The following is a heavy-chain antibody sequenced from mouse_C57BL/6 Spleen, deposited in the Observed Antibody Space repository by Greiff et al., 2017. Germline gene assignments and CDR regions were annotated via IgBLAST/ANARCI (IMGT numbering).Heavy chain of an antibody. CDR1: GYTFTSYW. J-gene: IGHJ2*02. D-gene: IGHD1-1*01. V-gene: IGHV1-52*01. CDR3: ARLHYGSSYYCDY. CDR2: IDPSDSET. Sequence: QVQLQQPGAELVRPGSSVKLSCKASGYTFTSYWMHWVKQRPIQGLEWIGNIDPSDSETHYNQKFKDKATLTVDKSSSTAYMQLSSLTSEDSAVYYCARLHYGSSYYCDYWGQGTSLTVSS.